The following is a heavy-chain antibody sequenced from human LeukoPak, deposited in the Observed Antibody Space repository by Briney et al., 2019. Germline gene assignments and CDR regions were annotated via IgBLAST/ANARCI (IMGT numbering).Heavy chain of an antibody. CDR1: GGSISSGGYY. CDR3: ARGAYCGGDCYSGSYYFDY. Sequence: SETLSLTGTVSGGSISSGGYYWSWIRQHPGKGLEWIGYIYYSGSTYYNPSLKSRVTISVDTSKNQFSLKLSSVTAADTAAYYCARGAYCGGDCYSGSYYFDYWGQGTLVTVSS. D-gene: IGHD2-21*02. V-gene: IGHV4-31*03. CDR2: IYYSGST. J-gene: IGHJ4*02.